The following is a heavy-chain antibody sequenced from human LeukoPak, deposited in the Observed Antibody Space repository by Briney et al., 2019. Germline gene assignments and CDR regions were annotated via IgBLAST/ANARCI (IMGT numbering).Heavy chain of an antibody. V-gene: IGHV3-21*01. J-gene: IGHJ5*02. D-gene: IGHD6-13*01. CDR3: ARDLSAATGTGGFDP. Sequence: GGSLRLSCAASGVTFSSYSMNWVRQAPGKGLEWVSTISSSSSYIYYADSVRGRFTISRDNAKNSRYLRMNSLRAEDTAVYYCARDLSAATGTGGFDPWGQGTLVTVSS. CDR2: ISSSSSYI. CDR1: GVTFSSYS.